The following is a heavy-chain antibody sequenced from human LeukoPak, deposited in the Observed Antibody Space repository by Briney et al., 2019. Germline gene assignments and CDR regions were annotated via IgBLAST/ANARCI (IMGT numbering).Heavy chain of an antibody. J-gene: IGHJ6*03. D-gene: IGHD2-2*02. CDR2: IIPIFGTA. CDR3: ARVPSDIVVVPAAILPDYYYYMDV. V-gene: IGHV1-69*13. Sequence: ASVKVSCKASGGTFSSYAISRVRQAPGQGLEWMGGIIPIFGTANYAQKFQGRVTITADESTSTAYMELSSLRSEDTAVYYCARVPSDIVVVPAAILPDYYYYMDVWGKGTTVTVSS. CDR1: GGTFSSYA.